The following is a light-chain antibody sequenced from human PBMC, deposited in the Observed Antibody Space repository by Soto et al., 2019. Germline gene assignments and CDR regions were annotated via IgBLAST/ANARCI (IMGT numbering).Light chain of an antibody. CDR3: SSYAGSPVV. Sequence: QSALTQPPSASGSPGQSVTISCTGTSSDVGGYNYVSWYQQHPGKAPKLMINDVSTRPSGVPDRFSGSKSGNTASLTVSGLQAEDEADYYCSSYAGSPVVFGGGTKVTVL. J-gene: IGLJ2*01. CDR2: DVS. CDR1: SSDVGGYNY. V-gene: IGLV2-8*01.